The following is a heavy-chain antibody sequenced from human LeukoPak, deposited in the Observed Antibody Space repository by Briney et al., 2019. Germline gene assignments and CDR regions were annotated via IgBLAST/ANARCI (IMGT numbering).Heavy chain of an antibody. CDR1: GFTLSSYG. V-gene: IGHV3-30*02. Sequence: GGSLRLSCAASGFTLSSYGMHWVRQAPGRGLEWVAYIRYDGSNKYYADSVKGRFTISRDNSKNTLYLQMNSLRAEDTAVYYCAKDDCSSTSCYYYGMDVWGQGTAVTVSS. CDR2: IRYDGSNK. D-gene: IGHD2-2*01. CDR3: AKDDCSSTSCYYYGMDV. J-gene: IGHJ6*02.